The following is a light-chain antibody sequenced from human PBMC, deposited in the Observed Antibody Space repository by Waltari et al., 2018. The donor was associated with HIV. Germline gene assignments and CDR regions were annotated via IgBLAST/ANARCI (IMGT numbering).Light chain of an antibody. CDR2: EVS. CDR3: MQSMKLPLT. V-gene: IGKV2D-29*01. J-gene: IGKJ5*01. CDR1: ESLLHSDGKPY. Sequence: IVMTQTPLSLSVTPGQPASIACKSSESLLHSDGKPYLFWYLQKAGQPPQLLIFEVSTRFSGVPDRFSGSGSGTDFTLRISRVEAGDVGIYYCMQSMKLPLTFGQGTRLDIK.